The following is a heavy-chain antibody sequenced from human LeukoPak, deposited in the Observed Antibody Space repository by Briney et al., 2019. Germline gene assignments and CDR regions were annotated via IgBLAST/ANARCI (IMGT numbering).Heavy chain of an antibody. CDR1: GFTFSSYN. D-gene: IGHD3-3*01. CDR2: ISSSSSSNTI. Sequence: GGSLRLSCVASGFTFSSYNMNWVRQAPGKGLEWVSYISSSSSSNTIYYADSVKGRFTISRDNAKNSLYLQMNSLRAEDTAVYYCAKGPRTFQYYDFWSGPQGIDYWGQGTLVTVSS. J-gene: IGHJ4*02. V-gene: IGHV3-48*01. CDR3: AKGPRTFQYYDFWSGPQGIDY.